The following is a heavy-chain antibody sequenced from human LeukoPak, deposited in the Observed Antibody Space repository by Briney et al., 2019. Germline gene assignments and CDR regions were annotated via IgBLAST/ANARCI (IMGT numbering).Heavy chain of an antibody. CDR1: GDSVSSNSAA. CDR3: VRGEVEQWLVQGAFDI. D-gene: IGHD6-19*01. J-gene: IGHJ3*02. V-gene: IGHV6-1*01. CDR2: TYYRSKWYN. Sequence: SQTLSLTCAISGDSVSSNSAAWNWIRQSPSRGLEWLGRTYYRSKWYNDYAVSVKSRITINPDTSKNQFSLQLNSVTPEDTAVYYCVRGEVEQWLVQGAFDIWGQGTMVTVSS.